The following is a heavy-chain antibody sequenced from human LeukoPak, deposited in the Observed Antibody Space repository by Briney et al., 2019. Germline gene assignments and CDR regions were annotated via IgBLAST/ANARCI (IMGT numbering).Heavy chain of an antibody. CDR3: ARETYCYGSLLDY. CDR1: GGSISSYY. J-gene: IGHJ4*02. V-gene: IGHV4-59*01. Sequence: SETLSLTCTVSGGSISSYYWSWIRQPPGKGLEWIGYVYYSGSTNYNPSLKSRLTISVDTSKNQFSLKLSSVTAADTAVYYCARETYCYGSLLDYWGQGTLVTVSS. CDR2: VYYSGST. D-gene: IGHD5-18*01.